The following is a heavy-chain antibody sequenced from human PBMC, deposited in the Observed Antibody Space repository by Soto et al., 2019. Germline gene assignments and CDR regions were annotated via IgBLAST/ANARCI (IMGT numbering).Heavy chain of an antibody. D-gene: IGHD3-10*01. V-gene: IGHV3-21*01. J-gene: IGHJ6*02. CDR1: GFTFSSYS. CDR2: ISSSSSYI. Sequence: GWSLRLSCAASGFTFSSYSMNWVRQAPGKGLEWVSSISSSSSYIYYADSVKGRFTISRDNAKNSLYLQMNSLRAEDTAVYYCASAGVLHFHCYRGIDVWGHGTTVTVS. CDR3: ASAGVLHFHCYRGIDV.